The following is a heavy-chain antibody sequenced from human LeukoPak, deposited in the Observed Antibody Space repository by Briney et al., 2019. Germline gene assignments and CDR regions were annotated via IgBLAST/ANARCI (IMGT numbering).Heavy chain of an antibody. V-gene: IGHV3-9*01. CDR2: ISWNSGSI. CDR1: GFTFDDYA. Sequence: GRSLRLSCAASGFTFDDYAMHWVRQAPGKGLEWVSGISWNSGSIGYADSVKGRFTISRDNAKNTLYLQMNSLRAEDTAVYYCARGGRGYSYGYHSSGAFDIWGQGTMVTVSS. D-gene: IGHD5-18*01. J-gene: IGHJ3*02. CDR3: ARGGRGYSYGYHSSGAFDI.